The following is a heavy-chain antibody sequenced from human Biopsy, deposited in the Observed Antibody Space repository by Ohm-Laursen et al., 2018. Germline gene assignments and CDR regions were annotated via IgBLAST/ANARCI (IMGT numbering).Heavy chain of an antibody. V-gene: IGHV3-53*01. CDR1: GFTVSNKY. J-gene: IGHJ5*02. D-gene: IGHD2-2*01. CDR3: ATEVVPAGIGGHWLDP. CDR2: IYTGGTT. Sequence: SLRLSCAASGFTVSNKYMSWVRQAPGKGLEWVSVIYTGGTTHYADSVRGRFTISRDNSKNTLYLQMNSLRAEGTAVYYCATEVVPAGIGGHWLDPWGQGTLATVSS.